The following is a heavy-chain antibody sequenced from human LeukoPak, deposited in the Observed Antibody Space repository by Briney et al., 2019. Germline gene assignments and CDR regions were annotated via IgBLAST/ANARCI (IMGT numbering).Heavy chain of an antibody. CDR2: INPDSGDT. CDR1: GYSFNGHY. CDR3: ARVMWGATAFDY. D-gene: IGHD1-26*01. V-gene: IGHV1-2*07. J-gene: IGHJ4*02. Sequence: ASVKVSCKASGYSFNGHYIHWMRQAPGQGPEWMAWINPDSGDTNHAHKFQGRVTLTTDTSISTAYMELRSLRSDDTAIYYCARVMWGATAFDYWGQGTLVTVSS.